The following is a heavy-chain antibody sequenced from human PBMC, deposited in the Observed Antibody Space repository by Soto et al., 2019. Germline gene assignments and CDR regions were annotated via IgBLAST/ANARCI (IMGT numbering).Heavy chain of an antibody. D-gene: IGHD3-22*01. V-gene: IGHV1-69*12. CDR2: IIPIFGTA. CDR3: AREPPYYDSSGYHPYYYYGMDV. CDR1: GGTFSSYA. Sequence: QVQLVQSGAEGKKPGSSVKVSCKASGGTFSSYAISWGRQAPGQGLAWMGGIIPIFGTANYAQKLQGRVTITADESTSTAYMELSSLRSEDTAGYYCAREPPYYDSSGYHPYYYYGMDVWGQVTTVTVSS. J-gene: IGHJ6*02.